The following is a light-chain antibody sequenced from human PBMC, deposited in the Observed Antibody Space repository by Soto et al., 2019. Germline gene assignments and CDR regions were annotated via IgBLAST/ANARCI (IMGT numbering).Light chain of an antibody. CDR3: QQSYTTPRT. V-gene: IGKV1-39*01. CDR2: AAS. CDR1: HSISSY. Sequence: DIQMTQSPSSLSASVGDRVTITCQASHSISSYLNWYQQKPGKAPQLLIFAASSLRSAVPSRFSGSGSGTDFTLTISSLQPEDFATYYCQQSYTTPRTFGQGTKVEIK. J-gene: IGKJ1*01.